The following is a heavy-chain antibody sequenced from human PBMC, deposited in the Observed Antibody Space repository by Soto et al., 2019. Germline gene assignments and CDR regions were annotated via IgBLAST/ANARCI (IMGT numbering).Heavy chain of an antibody. J-gene: IGHJ4*02. CDR1: GGSISSSNL. Sequence: SETLSLTCAVSGGSISSSNLWTWVRQPPGKGLEWIGEIYHGGSTNYNPSLKSRVTISVDTSKNQFSLKLSSVTAADTAVYYCARDKITGLFDYWGQGTLVTVSS. V-gene: IGHV4-4*02. CDR3: ARDKITGLFDY. D-gene: IGHD2-8*02. CDR2: IYHGGST.